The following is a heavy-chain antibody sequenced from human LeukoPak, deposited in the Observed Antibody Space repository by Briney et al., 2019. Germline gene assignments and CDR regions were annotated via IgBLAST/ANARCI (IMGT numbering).Heavy chain of an antibody. D-gene: IGHD4-17*01. Sequence: GGSLRLSCAASGLASSRYVMSWVRQAPGKGLEWVSAISGSGGSTYYADSVKGRFTISRDNSKNTLYLQMNSLRAEDTAVYYCAKDLDVVHGDYALNDYWGQGTLVTVSS. CDR1: GLASSRYV. CDR3: AKDLDVVHGDYALNDY. CDR2: ISGSGGST. V-gene: IGHV3-23*01. J-gene: IGHJ4*02.